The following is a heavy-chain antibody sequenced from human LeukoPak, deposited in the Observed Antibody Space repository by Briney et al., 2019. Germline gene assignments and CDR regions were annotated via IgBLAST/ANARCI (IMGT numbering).Heavy chain of an antibody. CDR2: INVDGSST. V-gene: IGHV3-74*01. D-gene: IGHD1-26*01. Sequence: PGGSLRLSCAASGFTFSTYWMYWVRQAPGEGLVWVSHINVDGSSTSYADSVKGRFTISRDNAKNTLYLQMNRLRAEDTAVYYCAKDRTVGASYWYFDLWGRGTLVTVSS. CDR1: GFTFSTYW. CDR3: AKDRTVGASYWYFDL. J-gene: IGHJ2*01.